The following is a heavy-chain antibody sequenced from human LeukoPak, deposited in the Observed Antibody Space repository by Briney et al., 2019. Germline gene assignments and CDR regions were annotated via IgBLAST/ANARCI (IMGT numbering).Heavy chain of an antibody. CDR2: ISRSGASI. J-gene: IGHJ6*02. D-gene: IGHD2-15*01. CDR1: GFTFSSFE. V-gene: IGHV3-48*03. Sequence: GGSLSLSCAASGFTFSSFEMNWVRQAPGKGLEWVSYISRSGASIYYADSVKGRFTISRDNTKNSLYLQMNSLRAEDTAVYYCAREDCIGASCTGHGMDVWGQGTTVTVSS. CDR3: AREDCIGASCTGHGMDV.